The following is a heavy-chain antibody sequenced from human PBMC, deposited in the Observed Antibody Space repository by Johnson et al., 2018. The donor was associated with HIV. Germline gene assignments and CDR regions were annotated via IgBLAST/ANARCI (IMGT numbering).Heavy chain of an antibody. CDR1: GFTFSSYD. V-gene: IGHV3-13*01. CDR3: ARGRIVATIAKAQDDAFDI. CDR2: IGTAGDT. Sequence: VQLVESGGGVVQPGGSLRLSCAASGFTFSSYDMHWVRQATGQGLEWVSAIGTAGDTYYPGSVKGRFTISRDNSKKMVNLQMNSLRAEDTAVYYCARGRIVATIAKAQDDAFDIWDQGTMVTVSS. D-gene: IGHD5-12*01. J-gene: IGHJ3*02.